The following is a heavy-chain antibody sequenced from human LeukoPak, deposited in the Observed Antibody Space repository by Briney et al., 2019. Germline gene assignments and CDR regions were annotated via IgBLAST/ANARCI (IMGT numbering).Heavy chain of an antibody. D-gene: IGHD2-2*01. J-gene: IGHJ5*02. Sequence: GASVKVSCKASGGTFSSYAISWVRQAPGQGLEWVGRIIPIFGTANYAQKFQGRVTITTDESTSTAYMELSSLRSEDTAVYYCARANQLLFKWFDPWGQGTLVTVSS. CDR3: ARANQLLFKWFDP. V-gene: IGHV1-69*05. CDR2: IIPIFGTA. CDR1: GGTFSSYA.